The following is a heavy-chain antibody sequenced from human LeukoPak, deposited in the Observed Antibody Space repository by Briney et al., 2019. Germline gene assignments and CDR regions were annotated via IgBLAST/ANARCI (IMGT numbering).Heavy chain of an antibody. CDR1: GYTFTGYY. V-gene: IGHV1-2*02. CDR3: ARVSRGYSYHIDY. CDR2: INPNSGGT. Sequence: GASVKVSCKASGYTFTGYYMHWVRQAPGQGLEGMGWINPNSGGTNYAQKFQGRVTMTRDTSISTAYMELSRLRSDDTAVYYCARVSRGYSYHIDYWGQGTLVTVSS. D-gene: IGHD5-18*01. J-gene: IGHJ4*02.